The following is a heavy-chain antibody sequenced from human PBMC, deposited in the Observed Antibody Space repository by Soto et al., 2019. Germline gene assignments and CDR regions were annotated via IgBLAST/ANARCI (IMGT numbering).Heavy chain of an antibody. D-gene: IGHD4-17*01. V-gene: IGHV1-69*08. CDR3: EREGINYGWYYFDY. J-gene: IGHJ4*02. Sequence: QVQLVQSGAEVKKPGSSVKVSCKASGGTFSSYTISWVRQAPGQGLEWMGRIIPILGIANYAQKFQGRVTITADKSTSTAYMELSSLRSEDTAVYYCEREGINYGWYYFDYWGQGTLVTVSS. CDR1: GGTFSSYT. CDR2: IIPILGIA.